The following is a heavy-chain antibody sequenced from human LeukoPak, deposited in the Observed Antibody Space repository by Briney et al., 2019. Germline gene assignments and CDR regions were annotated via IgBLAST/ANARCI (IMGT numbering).Heavy chain of an antibody. CDR2: ISYDGSNK. D-gene: IGHD3-3*01. Sequence: GGSRRLSCAASGFTFGSYAMHWVRQAPGKGLEWGAVISYDGSNKYYADSVKGRFTISRDNSKNTLYLQMNSLRAEDTAVYYCARDLDTIFGVTGFDYWGQGTLVTVSS. V-gene: IGHV3-30-3*01. J-gene: IGHJ4*02. CDR1: GFTFGSYA. CDR3: ARDLDTIFGVTGFDY.